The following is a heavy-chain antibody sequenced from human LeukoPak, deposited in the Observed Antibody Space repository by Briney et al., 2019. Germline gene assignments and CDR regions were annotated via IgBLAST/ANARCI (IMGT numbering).Heavy chain of an antibody. Sequence: GGSLRLSCAASGFTFTAYLIHWVRQAPGKGLEGVTVMSSDGNAMFYADSVKGRFTISRDNSKNTLYLQMNSLRAEDTAVYYCVRESEYYFDHSASFDYWGQGTLVTVSS. CDR3: VRESEYYFDHSASFDY. J-gene: IGHJ4*02. V-gene: IGHV3-30-3*01. D-gene: IGHD3-22*01. CDR2: MSSDGNAM. CDR1: GFTFTAYL.